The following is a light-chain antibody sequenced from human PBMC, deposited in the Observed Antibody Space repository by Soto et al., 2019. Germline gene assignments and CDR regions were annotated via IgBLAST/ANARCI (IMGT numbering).Light chain of an antibody. CDR1: TSDIGTYNL. V-gene: IGLV2-23*02. CDR3: CSYAGKTAFVV. J-gene: IGLJ2*01. CDR2: EVN. Sequence: QSALTQPASMSGSPGQSITISCGGTTSDIGTYNLVSWYQQYPGKAPKVVIYEVNKRPSGVPNRFSGSKSGNTASLTISGLQAEDEADYYCCSYAGKTAFVVFGGGTKLTVL.